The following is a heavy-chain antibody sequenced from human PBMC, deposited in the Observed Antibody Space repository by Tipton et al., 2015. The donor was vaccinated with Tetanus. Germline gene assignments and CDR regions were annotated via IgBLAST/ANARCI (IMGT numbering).Heavy chain of an antibody. D-gene: IGHD6-6*01. CDR2: IYYSGST. CDR1: GGSISGSPYF. CDR3: ARDQGGGRVVRLNWFDP. V-gene: IGHV4-31*03. J-gene: IGHJ5*02. Sequence: TLSLTCTVSGGSISGSPYFWNWIRQRPGKGPEWIGYIYYSGSTYYNPSFKSRVSMSVDTSKNQFSLNLTSVTAADTAVYYCARDQGGGRVVRLNWFDPWGQGTPVAVSS.